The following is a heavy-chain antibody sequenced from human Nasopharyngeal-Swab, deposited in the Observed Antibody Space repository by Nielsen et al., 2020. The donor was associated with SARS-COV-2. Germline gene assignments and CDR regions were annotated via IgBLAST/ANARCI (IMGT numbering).Heavy chain of an antibody. CDR1: GGPISSYY. CDR2: IYYSGST. V-gene: IGHV4-59*13. Sequence: SETLSLTCTVSGGPISSYYWSWIRQPPGKGLEWIGYIYYSGSTNYNPSLKSRVTISVDTSKNQFSLKLSSVTAADTAVYYCARARHMGNWFDPWGQGTLVTVSS. J-gene: IGHJ5*02. D-gene: IGHD2-21*01. CDR3: ARARHMGNWFDP.